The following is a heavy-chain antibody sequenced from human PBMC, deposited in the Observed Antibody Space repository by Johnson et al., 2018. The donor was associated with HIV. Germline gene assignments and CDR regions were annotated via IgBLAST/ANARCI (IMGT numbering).Heavy chain of an antibody. D-gene: IGHD5-24*01. V-gene: IGHV3-15*01. CDR2: IKSKTDGGTT. CDR1: GFTVSSNY. CDR3: NKEVMDWDLQFGWTRAFEI. J-gene: IGHJ3*02. Sequence: QVVESGGGLVQPGGSLRLSCAASGFTVSSNYMSWVRQAPGKGLEWVGRIKSKTDGGTTDSAAPVKGRFTISRVDSKDMLYLQMNSIKIEDTDVYYCNKEVMDWDLQFGWTRAFEIWGQGTMVTVSS.